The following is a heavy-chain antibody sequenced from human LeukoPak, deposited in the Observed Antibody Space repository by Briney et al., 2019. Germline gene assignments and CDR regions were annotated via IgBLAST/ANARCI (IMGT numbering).Heavy chain of an antibody. CDR1: GYTFTSYD. CDR3: ARGSGWYDPDY. D-gene: IGHD6-19*01. Sequence: GASVKVSCKASGYTFTSYDINWVRQATGQGLEWMGWINPNSGGTNYAQKFQGRVTMTRDTSISTAYMELSRLRSDDTAVYYCARGSGWYDPDYWGQGTLVTVSS. V-gene: IGHV1-2*02. CDR2: INPNSGGT. J-gene: IGHJ4*02.